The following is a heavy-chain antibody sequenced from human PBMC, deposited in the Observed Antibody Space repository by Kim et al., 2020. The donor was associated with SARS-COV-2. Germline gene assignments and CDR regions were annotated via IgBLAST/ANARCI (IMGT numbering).Heavy chain of an antibody. CDR2: IYHSGST. CDR1: GGSISSSNW. V-gene: IGHV4-4*02. D-gene: IGHD4-17*01. CDR3: ARIPYSHTWEPNGDHSIDY. J-gene: IGHJ4*02. Sequence: SETLSLTCAVSGGSISSSNWWSWVRQPPGKGLEWIGEIYHSGSTNYNPSLKSRVTISVDKSKNQFSLKLSSVTAADTAVYYCARIPYSHTWEPNGDHSIDYWGQGTLVTVSS.